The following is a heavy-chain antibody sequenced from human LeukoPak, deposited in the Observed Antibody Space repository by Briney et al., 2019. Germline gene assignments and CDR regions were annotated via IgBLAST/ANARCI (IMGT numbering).Heavy chain of an antibody. CDR1: GYTLTELS. Sequence: ASVEVSCKVSGYTLTELSMHWVRQAPGKGLEWMGGFDPEDGETIYAQKFQGRVTMTEDTSTDTAYMELSSLRSEDTAVYYCATDLDSSGYYLGAFDIWGQGTMVTVSS. D-gene: IGHD3-22*01. V-gene: IGHV1-24*01. CDR2: FDPEDGET. J-gene: IGHJ3*02. CDR3: ATDLDSSGYYLGAFDI.